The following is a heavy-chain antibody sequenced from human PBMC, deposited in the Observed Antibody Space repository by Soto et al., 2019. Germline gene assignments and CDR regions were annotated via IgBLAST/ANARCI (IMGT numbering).Heavy chain of an antibody. V-gene: IGHV1-2*04. CDR2: INPNSGGT. CDR1: GYTFTGYY. CDR3: AREGSSWYGPKRNEAFLNYGMDV. J-gene: IGHJ6*02. Sequence: ASVKVSCNASGYTFTGYYMHWVQQAPGQGLEWMGWINPNSGGTNYAQKFQGWVTMTRDTSISTAYMELSRLRSDDTAVYYCAREGSSWYGPKRNEAFLNYGMDVWGQGTTVTVSS. D-gene: IGHD6-13*01.